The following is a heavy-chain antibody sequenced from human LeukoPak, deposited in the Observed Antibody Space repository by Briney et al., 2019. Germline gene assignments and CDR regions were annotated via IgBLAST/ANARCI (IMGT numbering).Heavy chain of an antibody. J-gene: IGHJ4*02. CDR3: ASSCSTTSCYCY. D-gene: IGHD2-2*01. CDR1: GFTFSTYW. CDR2: IYSGGST. V-gene: IGHV3-53*01. Sequence: PGGSLRLSCAASGFTFSTYWMSWVRQVPGKGLEWVSVIYSGGSTYYADSVKGRFTISRDNSKNTLLLQMNSLSAEDTAVYYCASSCSTTSCYCYWGQGTLVTVSS.